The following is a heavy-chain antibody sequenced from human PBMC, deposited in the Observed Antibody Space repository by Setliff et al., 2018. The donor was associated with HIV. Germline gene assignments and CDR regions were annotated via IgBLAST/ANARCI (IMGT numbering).Heavy chain of an antibody. V-gene: IGHV4-59*01. D-gene: IGHD3-10*01. CDR1: GGSMNNYY. CDR2: IYENDYT. J-gene: IGHJ4*02. Sequence: SETLSLTCIVTGGSMNNYYWNWVRQTPGKGLEWIGYIYENDYTHYTVSLRSRVTISMDTSKNQFSLTLRSVTAADRAIYYCARAQMHRGVVAWSLYYFDYWGQGALVTVSS. CDR3: ARAQMHRGVVAWSLYYFDY.